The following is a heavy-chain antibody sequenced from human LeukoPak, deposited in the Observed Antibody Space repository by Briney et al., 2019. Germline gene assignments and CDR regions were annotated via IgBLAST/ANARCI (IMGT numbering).Heavy chain of an antibody. Sequence: GGSLRLSCAVSGFTFSTYAMSWVRQAPGKGLEWVSAISGSGDITFYADSVKGRFTISRDNSKNTLFLQMNSLRAEDTAVYYCAKSTPLGYQSDSWGQGTLVTVSS. CDR3: AKSTPLGYQSDS. V-gene: IGHV3-23*01. CDR1: GFTFSTYA. D-gene: IGHD3-16*01. CDR2: ISGSGDIT. J-gene: IGHJ4*02.